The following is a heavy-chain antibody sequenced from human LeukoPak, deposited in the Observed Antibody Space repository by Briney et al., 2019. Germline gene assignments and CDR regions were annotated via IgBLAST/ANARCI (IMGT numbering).Heavy chain of an antibody. CDR2: ISSSGSTI. D-gene: IGHD3-22*01. V-gene: IGHV3-11*01. Sequence: GGSLRLSCAASGFTFSDYYMSWIRQAPGKGLEWVSYISSSGSTIYYADSVKGRFTISRDNSKNTLYLQMNSLRAEDTAVYYCAKDNYYDSSGYYLVWGQGTLVTVSS. CDR1: GFTFSDYY. J-gene: IGHJ4*02. CDR3: AKDNYYDSSGYYLV.